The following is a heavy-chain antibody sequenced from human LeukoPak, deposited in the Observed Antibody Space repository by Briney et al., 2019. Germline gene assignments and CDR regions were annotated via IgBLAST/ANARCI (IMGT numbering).Heavy chain of an antibody. CDR1: GFTFSSYS. Sequence: PGGSLRLSCAASGFTFSSYSMYWVRQAPGKGLEWVSYISSSSSTIYYADSVKGRFTISRDNAKNSLYLQMNSLRVEDTAVYYCARVPAVRGVIDYYYGMDVWGQGTTVTVSS. CDR3: ARVPAVRGVIDYYYGMDV. J-gene: IGHJ6*02. CDR2: ISSSSSTI. V-gene: IGHV3-48*04. D-gene: IGHD3-10*01.